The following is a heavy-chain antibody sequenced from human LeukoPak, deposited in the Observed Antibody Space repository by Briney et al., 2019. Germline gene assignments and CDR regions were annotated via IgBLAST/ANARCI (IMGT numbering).Heavy chain of an antibody. V-gene: IGHV1-3*01. CDR1: GYTFTIYA. J-gene: IGHJ4*02. Sequence: ASVTVSCKASGYTFTIYAMHWVRQAPGQRLEWMGWINAGNGNTKYSQKFQGRVTITRDTSASTAYMELSSLRSEDTAVYYCARDRRDDSSGYYTRYFDYWGQGTLVTVSS. D-gene: IGHD3-22*01. CDR2: INAGNGNT. CDR3: ARDRRDDSSGYYTRYFDY.